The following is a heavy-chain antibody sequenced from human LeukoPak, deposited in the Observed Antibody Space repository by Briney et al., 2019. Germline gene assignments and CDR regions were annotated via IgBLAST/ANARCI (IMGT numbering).Heavy chain of an antibody. Sequence: GASVKVSCKASGYTFTSYGISWVRQAPGQGLEWMGWISAYNGYTNYAQKLQDRVTMTTDTSTSTAYMELRSLRSDDTAVYYCARDSWNYRVVNWFDPWGQGTLVTVSS. CDR2: ISAYNGYT. CDR3: ARDSWNYRVVNWFDP. CDR1: GYTFTSYG. V-gene: IGHV1-18*01. D-gene: IGHD1-7*01. J-gene: IGHJ5*02.